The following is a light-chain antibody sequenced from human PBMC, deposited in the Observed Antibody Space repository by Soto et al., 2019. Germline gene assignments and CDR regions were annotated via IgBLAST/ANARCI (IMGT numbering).Light chain of an antibody. CDR1: SSNLGARYD. CDR2: GSS. CDR3: QSYDKSLSGSV. Sequence: QPVLTQPPTVSGAPGQTVTISCTGSSSNLGARYDVHWYQQVPGKAPKLLIFGSSDRASGVPDRFSGSKSGTSASLAITGLQADDEATYFCQSYDKSLSGSVFGGGTKLTVL. V-gene: IGLV1-40*01. J-gene: IGLJ3*02.